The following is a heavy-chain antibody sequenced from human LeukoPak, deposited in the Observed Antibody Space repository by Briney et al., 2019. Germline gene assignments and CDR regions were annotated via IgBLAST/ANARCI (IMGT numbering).Heavy chain of an antibody. CDR1: GLTFSSYE. J-gene: IGHJ4*02. CDR2: INTGGSTI. D-gene: IGHD3-3*01. Sequence: GESLKISCEASGLTFSSYEMNWVRQAPGKGLEWVSHINTGGSTIYYADSVKGRFTISRDNAKNSLYLQMNSLRAEDTAVYYCASGRFLSFDYWGQGALVTVSS. V-gene: IGHV3-48*03. CDR3: ASGRFLSFDY.